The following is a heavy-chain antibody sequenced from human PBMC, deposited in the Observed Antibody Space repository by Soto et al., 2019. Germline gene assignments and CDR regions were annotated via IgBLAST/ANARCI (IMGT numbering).Heavy chain of an antibody. CDR3: AIHSTGYEDS. V-gene: IGHV5-51*01. Sequence: PGESLKISCKGSGYSFASYWISWVPHMPGKGLEWRAVVLPSCSETRYSSSFQGQVTIAADNSISPAYLQRSSLRASDTAMYYCAIHSTGYEDSWGQGTLVTVSS. CDR1: GYSFASYW. J-gene: IGHJ4*02. D-gene: IGHD5-12*01. CDR2: VLPSCSET.